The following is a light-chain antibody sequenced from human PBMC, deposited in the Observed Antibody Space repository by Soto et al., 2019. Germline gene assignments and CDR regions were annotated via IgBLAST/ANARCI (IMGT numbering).Light chain of an antibody. J-gene: IGKJ3*01. CDR2: GSS. CDR3: QQYGSSPGLFT. Sequence: EIVLTQSPGTLSLSPGESATLSCRASQSVSSNYLAWYQQKAGQAPRLLIYGSSSRATGIPDRFSGSGSGTDFTLAISRLEPEDFAVYFCQQYGSSPGLFTFGPGSKVDFK. CDR1: QSVSSNY. V-gene: IGKV3-20*01.